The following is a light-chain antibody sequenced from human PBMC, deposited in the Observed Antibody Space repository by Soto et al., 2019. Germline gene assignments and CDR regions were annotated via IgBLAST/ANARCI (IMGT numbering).Light chain of an antibody. CDR3: FSYATSATVV. Sequence: QSALIQPPSVSGSPGQSVTISCTGTNSDVGTYDSVSWYQQHPGTVPKPMIYNVNSQPSGVPDRFSGSKSGNTASMTISGLPAEDEADYQCFSYATSATVVFGGGTKLTVL. V-gene: IGLV2-11*01. J-gene: IGLJ2*01. CDR2: NVN. CDR1: NSDVGTYDS.